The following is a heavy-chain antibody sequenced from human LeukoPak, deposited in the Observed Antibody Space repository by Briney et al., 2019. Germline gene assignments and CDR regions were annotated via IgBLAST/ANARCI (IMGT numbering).Heavy chain of an antibody. CDR1: TFALRNYW. CDR2: ITSEGISS. CDR3: ARDWSIPSLTGYYIDV. V-gene: IGHV3-74*03. Sequence: GGSLRLSCTGSTFALRNYWMHWVRQVPGKGLEWISRITSEGISSSYADSVKGRFTISRDNAKKTVYLQMSSLRAEDTAVYYCARDWSIPSLTGYYIDVWGNGTTVTVSS. J-gene: IGHJ6*03. D-gene: IGHD3-9*01.